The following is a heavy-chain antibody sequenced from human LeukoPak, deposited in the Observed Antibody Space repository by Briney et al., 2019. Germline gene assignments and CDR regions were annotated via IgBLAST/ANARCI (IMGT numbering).Heavy chain of an antibody. CDR1: GGSISSYY. J-gene: IGHJ4*02. CDR3: ARGGLWELLAGGIRSYPIDY. CDR2: IYYSGST. D-gene: IGHD1-26*01. V-gene: IGHV4-59*01. Sequence: SETLSLTCTVSGGSISSYYWSWIRQPPGKGLEWIGYIYYSGSTNYNPSLKSRVTISVDTPKNQLSLKLSSVTAADTAVYYCARGGLWELLAGGIRSYPIDYWGQGTLVTVSS.